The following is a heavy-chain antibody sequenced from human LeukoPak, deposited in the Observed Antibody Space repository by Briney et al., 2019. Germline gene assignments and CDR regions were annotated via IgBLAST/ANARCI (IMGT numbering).Heavy chain of an antibody. Sequence: TSETLSLTCTVSGGSISSGGYYWSWIRQPPGKGLEWIGYIYHSGSTYYNPSLKSRVTISVDRPKNQFSLKLSSVTAADTAVYYCAEGISGSQLDWYFDLWGRGTLVTVSS. CDR2: IYHSGST. J-gene: IGHJ2*01. CDR1: GGSISSGGYY. D-gene: IGHD1-26*01. V-gene: IGHV4-30-2*01. CDR3: AEGISGSQLDWYFDL.